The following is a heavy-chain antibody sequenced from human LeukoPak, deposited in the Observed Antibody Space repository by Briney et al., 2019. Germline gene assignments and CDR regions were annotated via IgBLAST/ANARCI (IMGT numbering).Heavy chain of an antibody. Sequence: PGGSLRLSCAASGFTFSSYWMHWVRQAPGKGLVWVSRINSDGSSTNYADSVKGRFTISRDNAKNTLYLQMNSLRAEDTAVYYCARDRGYSGYDHWGQGTLVTVSS. CDR1: GFTFSSYW. CDR2: INSDGSST. D-gene: IGHD5-12*01. CDR3: ARDRGYSGYDH. V-gene: IGHV3-74*01. J-gene: IGHJ5*02.